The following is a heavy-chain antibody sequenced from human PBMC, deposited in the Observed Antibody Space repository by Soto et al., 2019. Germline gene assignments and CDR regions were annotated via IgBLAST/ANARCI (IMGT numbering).Heavy chain of an antibody. Sequence: ASVKVSCKASGYTFINLFIQWVRQAPGQGLEWMGWINPSSGDTQYVEKFQDRVTISVDTSKNQFSLKLSSVSAAETAVFYCARHWGYSSGWYYFDHWGQGTLVTVSS. J-gene: IGHJ4*02. CDR2: INPSSGDT. V-gene: IGHV1-2*02. CDR1: GYTFINLF. D-gene: IGHD6-19*01. CDR3: ARHWGYSSGWYYFDH.